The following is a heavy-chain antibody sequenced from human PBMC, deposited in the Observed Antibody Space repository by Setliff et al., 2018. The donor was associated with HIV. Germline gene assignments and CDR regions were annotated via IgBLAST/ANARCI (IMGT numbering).Heavy chain of an antibody. Sequence: GASVKVSCKASGGTFSSYAINWVRQAPGGGLEWLGGIIPLSGTTSFAQQYRDRVTFTADESTTTVYMELHSVTFDDTAVYYCARDQSFSGFGFFDYWGQGTPVTVSS. J-gene: IGHJ4*02. CDR3: ARDQSFSGFGFFDY. D-gene: IGHD1-26*01. CDR1: GGTFSSYA. V-gene: IGHV1-69*13. CDR2: IIPLSGTT.